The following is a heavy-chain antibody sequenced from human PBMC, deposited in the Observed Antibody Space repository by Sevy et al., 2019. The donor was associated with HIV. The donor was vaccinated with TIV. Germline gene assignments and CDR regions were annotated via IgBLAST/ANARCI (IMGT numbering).Heavy chain of an antibody. J-gene: IGHJ4*02. D-gene: IGHD1-1*01. CDR1: GYKFTNNW. V-gene: IGHV5-51*01. CDR2: IYPGDSDT. CDR3: ARVTRPESGNHIYFDY. Sequence: GESLKISCKASGYKFTNNWIGWVRQMPGKGLEWVGVIYPGDSDTRYSPSFQGQVTISADKSISPAYLQWTSLKASDTAMYYCARVTRPESGNHIYFDYWGQGTLVTVSS.